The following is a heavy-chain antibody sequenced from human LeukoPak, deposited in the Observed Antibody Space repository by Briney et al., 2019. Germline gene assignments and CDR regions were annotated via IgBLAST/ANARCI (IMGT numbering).Heavy chain of an antibody. CDR3: ARGDDDGGLSLAY. D-gene: IGHD2-15*01. J-gene: IGHJ4*02. Sequence: ASVKVSFKASGYTFTCCYIHWIRHPPGQGLEWMAWINPQSGATNYAQKFRGRVTMTRDMSITTAYMEVTSLRSDDTAVFYCARGDDDGGLSLAYWGQGTLVSVSS. CDR2: INPQSGAT. V-gene: IGHV1-2*02. CDR1: GYTFTCCY.